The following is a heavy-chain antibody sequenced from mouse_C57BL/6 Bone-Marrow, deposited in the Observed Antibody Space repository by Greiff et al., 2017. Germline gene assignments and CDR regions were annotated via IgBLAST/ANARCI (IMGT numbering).Heavy chain of an antibody. Sequence: VPAVASGGGLVQPGESLKLSCESNEYEFPSHDMSWVRQTPEKRLELVAAINSDGGSTYYPDTMERRFIISRDNTQKTLYLQMSSLTSEDTALDYCARRGNYEGYFDVWGTGTTVTVSS. CDR2: INSDGGST. J-gene: IGHJ1*03. CDR1: EYEFPSHD. D-gene: IGHD2-1*01. CDR3: ARRGNYEGYFDV. V-gene: IGHV5-2*01.